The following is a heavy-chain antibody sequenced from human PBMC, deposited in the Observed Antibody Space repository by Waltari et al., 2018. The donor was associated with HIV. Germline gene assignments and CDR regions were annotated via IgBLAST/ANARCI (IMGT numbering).Heavy chain of an antibody. CDR3: ARDGKSGSVDGFDI. J-gene: IGHJ3*02. CDR2: ITWDGKE. V-gene: IGHV3-30*03. CDR1: RFTLRSYT. Sequence: QVQLVESGGGVVQPGRSLRLSCADSRFTLRSYTMHWVRQAPGRGLEWVALITWDGKEKHADSVKGRFTVSRDDSRNILHLQMNSLRPEDTAVYYCARDGKSGSVDGFDIWGQGAMVTVSS. D-gene: IGHD1-1*01.